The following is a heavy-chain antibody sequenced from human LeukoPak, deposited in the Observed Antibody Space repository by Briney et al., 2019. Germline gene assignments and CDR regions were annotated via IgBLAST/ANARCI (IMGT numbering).Heavy chain of an antibody. CDR3: GRQKGIPGYSTY. Sequence: SETVTLTCSVSGGSISGSDYYWGWIRQPPGKGLEWIGNVYYDGTTYYRSSLKSRVTISVETSQNQSSLKMSSVTAADTAVYYCGRQKGIPGYSTYWGRGILLTVSS. CDR2: VYYDGTT. CDR1: GGSISGSDYY. D-gene: IGHD4-11*01. V-gene: IGHV4-39*01. J-gene: IGHJ4*01.